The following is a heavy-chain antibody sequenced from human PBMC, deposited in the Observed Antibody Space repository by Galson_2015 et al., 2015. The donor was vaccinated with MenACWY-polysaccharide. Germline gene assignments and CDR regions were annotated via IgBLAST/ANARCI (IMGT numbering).Heavy chain of an antibody. CDR2: ISSSASYI. D-gene: IGHD3-16*01. J-gene: IGHJ4*01. CDR1: GFSFSDYH. CDR3: ARDTGGSDY. V-gene: IGHV3-21*01. Sequence: SLRLSCAASGFSFSDYHMNWVRQAPGKGLEWVSIISSSASYIYYADSVKGRFTISRDNAKNSLYLQMNSLRAEDTAIYYCARDTGGSDYWGHGTLVTVSS.